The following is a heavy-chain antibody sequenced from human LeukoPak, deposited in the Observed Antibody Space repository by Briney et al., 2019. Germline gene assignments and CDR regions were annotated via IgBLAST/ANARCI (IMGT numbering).Heavy chain of an antibody. Sequence: SQTLSLTCAISGDIVSSNSVTWHWIRQSPSRGLEWLGRTYYRSTWYNDYAVSVRGRITVNPDTSKNQFCLHLNSVTPEDTAVYYCARRLTQYDCFDPWGQGILVTVSS. CDR1: GDIVSSNSVT. D-gene: IGHD2-2*01. J-gene: IGHJ5*02. V-gene: IGHV6-1*01. CDR3: ARRLTQYDCFDP. CDR2: TYYRSTWYN.